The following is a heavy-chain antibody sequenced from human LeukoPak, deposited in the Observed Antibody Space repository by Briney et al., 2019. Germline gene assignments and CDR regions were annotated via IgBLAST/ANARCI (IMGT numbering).Heavy chain of an antibody. J-gene: IGHJ4*01. CDR2: IQDEGISK. CDR3: AKARDSANYFFDS. Sequence: GGSLRLSCLGSGFPFRSYDMHWVRQAPGKEPEWVAYIQDEGISKNYGDSVKGRFDISRDNSKNTVYLDMASLTVADTALYYCAKARDSANYFFDSWGHGTLVIVSS. D-gene: IGHD1-26*01. CDR1: GFPFRSYD. V-gene: IGHV3-30*02.